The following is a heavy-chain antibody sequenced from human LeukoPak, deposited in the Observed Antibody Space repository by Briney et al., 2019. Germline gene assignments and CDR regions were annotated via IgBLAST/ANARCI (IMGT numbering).Heavy chain of an antibody. Sequence: PGGSLRLSCAASGFTFSSYGMHWVRQAPGKGLEWVAVISYDGSNKYYADSVKGRFTISRDNSKNTLYLQMNSLRAEDTAVYYCAKADRWGKGTTVTVSS. J-gene: IGHJ6*04. CDR3: AKADR. CDR2: ISYDGSNK. CDR1: GFTFSSYG. V-gene: IGHV3-30*18.